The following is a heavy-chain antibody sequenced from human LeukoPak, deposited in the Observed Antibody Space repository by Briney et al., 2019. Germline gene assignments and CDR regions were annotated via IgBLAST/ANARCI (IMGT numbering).Heavy chain of an antibody. CDR2: ISTSSSYI. V-gene: IGHV3-21*01. CDR1: GFTFSSYA. CDR3: ARDGDTVLTRGYYYYMDV. J-gene: IGHJ6*03. D-gene: IGHD4-23*01. Sequence: GGSLRLSCAASGFTFSSYAMSWVCQAPGKGLEWVSSISTSSSYIYYADSVKGRFTISRDNAKKSLYLQMNSLRAEDTAVYYCARDGDTVLTRGYYYYMDVWGKGTTVTVSS.